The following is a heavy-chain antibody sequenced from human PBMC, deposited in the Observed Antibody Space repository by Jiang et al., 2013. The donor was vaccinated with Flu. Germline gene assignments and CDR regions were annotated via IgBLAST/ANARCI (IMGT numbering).Heavy chain of an antibody. CDR2: IYYSGST. CDR3: ARDGYCSGGSCYSRAFDI. V-gene: IGHV4-59*01. CDR1: GGSISSYY. Sequence: TLSLTCTVSGGSISSYYWSWIRQPPGKGLEWIGYIYYSGSTNYNPSLKSRVTISVDTSKNQFSLKLSSVTAADTAVYYCARDGYCSGGSCYSRAFDIWGQGTMVTVSS. J-gene: IGHJ3*02. D-gene: IGHD2-15*01.